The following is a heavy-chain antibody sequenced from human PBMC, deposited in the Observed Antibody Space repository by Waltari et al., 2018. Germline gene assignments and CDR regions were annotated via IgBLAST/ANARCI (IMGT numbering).Heavy chain of an antibody. Sequence: QVQLVQSGAEVKKPGASVKVSCKASGYTFTNYGISWVRQAPGQGLEWMGWVSAYNGNTNYAQKLQGRVTMTTDTSTSTAYMELRSLRSDDTAVYFCARDVPYRPYDYLWGSYRSAFDYWGQGMLVTVSS. CDR2: VSAYNGNT. J-gene: IGHJ4*02. CDR3: ARDVPYRPYDYLWGSYRSAFDY. D-gene: IGHD3-16*02. V-gene: IGHV1-18*01. CDR1: GYTFTNYG.